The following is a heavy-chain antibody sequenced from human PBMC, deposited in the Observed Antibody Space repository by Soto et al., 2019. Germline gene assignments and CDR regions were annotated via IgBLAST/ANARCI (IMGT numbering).Heavy chain of an antibody. CDR2: MNPNSGNT. Sequence: ASVKVSCKASGYTFTSYDINWVRQATGQGLEWMGWMNPNSGNTGYAQKFQGRVTMTRNTSISTAYMELSSLRSEDTAVYYCARGFTTVTTWGGIPEPPYYFDYWGQGTLVTVSS. CDR1: GYTFTSYD. CDR3: ARGFTTVTTWGGIPEPPYYFDY. V-gene: IGHV1-8*01. J-gene: IGHJ4*02. D-gene: IGHD4-17*01.